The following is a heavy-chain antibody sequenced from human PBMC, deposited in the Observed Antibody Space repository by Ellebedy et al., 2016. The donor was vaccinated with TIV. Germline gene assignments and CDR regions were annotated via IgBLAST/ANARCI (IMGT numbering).Heavy chain of an antibody. CDR3: ARAPLGFCSSTSCYATIMDY. CDR1: GGTFSSYD. V-gene: IGHV1-69*13. CDR2: ILPVFGTT. Sequence: ASVKVSCKASGGTFSSYDISWVRQAPGQGLEWMGGILPVFGTTSYAQKFQGRVTITADESTSTAYMELSSLRSEDTAVYYCARAPLGFCSSTSCYATIMDYWGQGTLVTVSS. D-gene: IGHD2-2*01. J-gene: IGHJ4*02.